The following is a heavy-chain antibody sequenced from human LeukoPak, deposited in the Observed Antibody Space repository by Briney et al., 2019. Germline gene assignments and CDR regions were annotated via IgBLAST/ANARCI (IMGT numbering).Heavy chain of an antibody. J-gene: IGHJ5*02. Sequence: SETLFLTCNGSGCSLSRYYYFLGLIRQPPGKGLEGVWSIYYSGGTYYNPSLKSRVTISVDTSKNQFSLKLSSVTAADTAVYYCARARGYYDFWSGYYTSNWFDPWGQGTLVTVSS. CDR1: GCSLSRYYYF. CDR2: IYYSGGT. D-gene: IGHD3-3*01. CDR3: ARARGYYDFWSGYYTSNWFDP. V-gene: IGHV4-39*07.